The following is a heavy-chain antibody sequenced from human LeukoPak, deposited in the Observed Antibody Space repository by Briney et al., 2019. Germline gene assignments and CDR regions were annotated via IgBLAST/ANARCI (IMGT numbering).Heavy chain of an antibody. V-gene: IGHV3-23*01. Sequence: QPGGSLRLSCAASGFTFSDYAIHWVRQAPGKGLEWASAISSSGGSTYYADSVKGRFTISRNNSKNTLYLQMNSLRVEDTAVYYCAKHKLPFDYWGQGTLVTVSS. D-gene: IGHD6-6*01. CDR2: ISSSGGST. CDR3: AKHKLPFDY. CDR1: GFTFSDYA. J-gene: IGHJ4*02.